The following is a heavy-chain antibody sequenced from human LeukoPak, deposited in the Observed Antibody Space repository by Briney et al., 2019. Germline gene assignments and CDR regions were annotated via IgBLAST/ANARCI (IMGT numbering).Heavy chain of an antibody. Sequence: GGSLRLSCAASGFTFSSYAMSWVRQAPGKGLEWVSAISGSGGSTYYADSVRGRFTIPRDNPKNTLYLQMNSLRAEDTAVYYCAKEAGSSWYGYWGQGTLVTVSS. V-gene: IGHV3-23*01. CDR2: ISGSGGST. D-gene: IGHD6-13*01. CDR1: GFTFSSYA. CDR3: AKEAGSSWYGY. J-gene: IGHJ4*02.